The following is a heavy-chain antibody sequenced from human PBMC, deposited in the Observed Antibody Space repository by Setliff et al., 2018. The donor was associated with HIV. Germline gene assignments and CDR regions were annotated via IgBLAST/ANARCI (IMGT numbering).Heavy chain of an antibody. CDR2: IYYNGNT. V-gene: IGHV4-31*03. D-gene: IGHD2-21*02. Sequence: SETLSLTCTVSGVSVSSGGYYWSWIRQHPGKGLEWIGYIYYNGNTYYNPSLKSRAAISLDTSENHFSLKLTSVTAADTAIYFCARGGRKDLTDNWGQGTRVTVSS. CDR3: ARGGRKDLTDN. J-gene: IGHJ1*01. CDR1: GVSVSSGGYY.